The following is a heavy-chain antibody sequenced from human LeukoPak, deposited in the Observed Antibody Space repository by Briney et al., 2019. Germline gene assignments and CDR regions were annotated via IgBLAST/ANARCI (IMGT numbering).Heavy chain of an antibody. J-gene: IGHJ5*02. CDR1: GGSISTTTNS. Sequence: PSETLCLTCNVSGGSISTTTNSWGWAWIRQRPTKGLEWMGSIYYGGSPYYTSSLKSRVTISVDTSKNQFSLKLASLTAADTAVYYCARRPIVGSTGFYFDPWGPGTLVTVSS. CDR3: ARRPIVGSTGFYFDP. D-gene: IGHD1-26*01. V-gene: IGHV4-39*01. CDR2: IYYGGSP.